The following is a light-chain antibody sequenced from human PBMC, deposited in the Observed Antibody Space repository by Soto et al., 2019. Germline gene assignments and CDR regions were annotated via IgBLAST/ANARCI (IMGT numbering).Light chain of an antibody. CDR1: SSDVGGYNY. V-gene: IGLV2-14*03. CDR3: SSYTISNTRQIV. CDR2: DVS. J-gene: IGLJ1*01. Sequence: QSVLTQPASVSGSPGQSITISCTGTSSDVGGYNYVSWYQHHPGKAPKLMIFDVSNRPSGVSNRFSGSKSGNTASLTISGLQPEDEADNYCSSYTISNTRQIVFGTGTKVPV.